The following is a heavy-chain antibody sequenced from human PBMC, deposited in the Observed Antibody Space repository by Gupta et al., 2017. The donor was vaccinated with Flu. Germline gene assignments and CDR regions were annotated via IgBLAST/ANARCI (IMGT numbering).Heavy chain of an antibody. D-gene: IGHD2-2*02. CDR1: GFTFSSYS. CDR2: ISSSSSYI. CDR3: ARDPDIVVVPAAIAAFDI. V-gene: IGHV3-21*01. J-gene: IGHJ3*02. Sequence: EVQLVESGGGLVKPGGSLRLSCAASGFTFSSYSMNWVRQAPGKGLEWVSSISSSSSYIYYADSVKGRFTISRDNAKNSLYLQMNSLRAEDTAVYYCARDPDIVVVPAAIAAFDIWGQGTRGTVS.